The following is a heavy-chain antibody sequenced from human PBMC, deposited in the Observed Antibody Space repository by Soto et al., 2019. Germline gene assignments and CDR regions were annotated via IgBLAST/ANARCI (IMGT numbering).Heavy chain of an antibody. J-gene: IGHJ6*02. CDR3: AKDRSSGWEYYSYYYGMDV. CDR1: GFTFSSFG. CDR2: ISYDGSNK. Sequence: PGGSLRLSCAASGFTFSSFGMHWVRQAPGKGLEWVAVISYDGSNKYYADSVKGRFTISRDNSKNTLYLQMNSLRAEDTAVYYCAKDRSSGWEYYSYYYGMDVWGQGTTVTVSS. V-gene: IGHV3-30*18. D-gene: IGHD6-19*01.